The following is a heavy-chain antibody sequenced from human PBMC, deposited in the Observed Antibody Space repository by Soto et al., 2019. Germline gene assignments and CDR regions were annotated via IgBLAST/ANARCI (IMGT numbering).Heavy chain of an antibody. Sequence: GGSLRLSCAASGFTFSNAWMNWVRQAPGKGLEWVGRIKSKTDGGTTDYAAPVKGRFTISGDDSKNTLYLQMNSLKTEDTAVYYCTTDSLLITIFGGVKDYYYGMDVWGQGSTVTGSS. CDR2: IKSKTDGGTT. CDR1: GFTFSNAW. D-gene: IGHD3-3*01. V-gene: IGHV3-15*07. J-gene: IGHJ6*02. CDR3: TTDSLLITIFGGVKDYYYGMDV.